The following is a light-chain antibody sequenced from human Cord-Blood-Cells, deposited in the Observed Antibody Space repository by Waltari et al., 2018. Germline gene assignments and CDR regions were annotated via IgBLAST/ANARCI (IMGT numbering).Light chain of an antibody. J-gene: IGLJ3*02. V-gene: IGLV1-47*01. CDR1: SSNIGSNY. CDR3: AAWDDSLSGPV. CDR2: RNN. Sequence: QSVLTQPPSASGTPGQRVTISCSGSSSNIGSNYVYWYQQLPGTAPKLPICRNNQRPSGVPDRFSGSESGTSASLAISGLRSEDEADYYCAAWDDSLSGPVFGGGTKLTVL.